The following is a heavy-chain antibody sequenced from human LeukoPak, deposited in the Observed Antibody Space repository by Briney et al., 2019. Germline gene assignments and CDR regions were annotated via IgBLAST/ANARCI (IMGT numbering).Heavy chain of an antibody. CDR3: ARLGYYYYMDV. Sequence: SETLSLTCTVSGGSTSSCYWSWIRQPPGKGLEWIGYIYYSGSTNYNPSLKSRVTISVDTSKNQFSLKLSSVTAADTAVYYCARLGYYYYMDVWGKGTTVTVSS. J-gene: IGHJ6*03. CDR1: GGSTSSCY. V-gene: IGHV4-59*01. CDR2: IYYSGST.